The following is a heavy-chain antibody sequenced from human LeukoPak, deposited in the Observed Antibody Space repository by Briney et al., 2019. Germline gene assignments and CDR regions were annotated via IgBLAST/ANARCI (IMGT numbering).Heavy chain of an antibody. Sequence: ASVKVSCKASGYTFTSYGISWVRQAPGQGLEWMGWISAYNGNTNYAQKLQGRVTMTTDTSTSTAYMELRSLRSDDTAVYYCARGFQSGYYDSSGYTSFDYWGQGTLVTVSS. V-gene: IGHV1-18*01. CDR3: ARGFQSGYYDSSGYTSFDY. CDR2: ISAYNGNT. J-gene: IGHJ4*02. D-gene: IGHD3-22*01. CDR1: GYTFTSYG.